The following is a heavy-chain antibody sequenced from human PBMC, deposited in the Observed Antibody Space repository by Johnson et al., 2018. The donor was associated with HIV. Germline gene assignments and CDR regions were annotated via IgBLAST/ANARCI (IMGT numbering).Heavy chain of an antibody. CDR2: IYSGGRT. CDR1: GFTVSDNY. J-gene: IGHJ3*02. Sequence: VQLVESGGGLIQPGGSLRLSCAASGFTVSDNYMTWVRQAPGKGLEWVSVIYSGGRTYYADFVQVRFTISRDNSKNTVYLLMNSLRAADTAVDYCLSYCSGGSCYSGNDAFDIWGQGTMVTVSS. V-gene: IGHV3-53*01. D-gene: IGHD2-15*01. CDR3: LSYCSGGSCYSGNDAFDI.